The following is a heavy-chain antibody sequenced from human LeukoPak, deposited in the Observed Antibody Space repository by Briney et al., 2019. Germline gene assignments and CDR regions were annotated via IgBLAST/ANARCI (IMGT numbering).Heavy chain of an antibody. CDR3: ARAGFGELLVAAFDI. J-gene: IGHJ3*02. V-gene: IGHV3-21*01. CDR1: GFTFGDYA. CDR2: ISSSSTYI. D-gene: IGHD1-26*01. Sequence: PGRSLRLSCTASGFTFGDYAMTWVRQAPGKGLEWVSSISSSSTYIYYADSLKGRFTISRDNAKKSLYLQMNSLRVEDTAVYYCARAGFGELLVAAFDIRGQGTMVTVSS.